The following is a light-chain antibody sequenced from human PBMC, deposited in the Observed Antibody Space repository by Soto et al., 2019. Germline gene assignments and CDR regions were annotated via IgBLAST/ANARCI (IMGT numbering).Light chain of an antibody. CDR2: EVS. CDR3: SSYAGTNNYV. V-gene: IGLV2-8*01. J-gene: IGLJ1*01. Sequence: QSALTQPPSASGSPGQSVTISCTGTSSDFGGYHYVSWYQQHPGKAPKLIIYEVSKRPSGVPDRFSGSKSGNTASLTVSGLQAEDEADYYCSSYAGTNNYVFGTGTKLTVL. CDR1: SSDFGGYHY.